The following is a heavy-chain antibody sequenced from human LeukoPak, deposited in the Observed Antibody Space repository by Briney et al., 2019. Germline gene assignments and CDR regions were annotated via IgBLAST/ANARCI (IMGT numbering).Heavy chain of an antibody. CDR3: ARIAVAGTDY. J-gene: IGHJ4*02. V-gene: IGHV3-64*01. CDR1: GFTFSSYA. Sequence: PGGSLRLSCAASGFTFSSYAMHWVRQAPGKGLEYVSAISSNGGSTYYANSVKGRFTISRDNSKNTLYLQMGSLRAEDMAVYYCARIAVAGTDYWGQGTLVTVSS. CDR2: ISSNGGST. D-gene: IGHD6-19*01.